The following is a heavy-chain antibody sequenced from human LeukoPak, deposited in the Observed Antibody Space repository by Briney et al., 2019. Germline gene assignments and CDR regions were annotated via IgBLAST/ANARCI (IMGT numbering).Heavy chain of an antibody. Sequence: QPGGSLRLSCAASGFTVSNNYMSWVRQAPGKGLEWVSVIYSGGSTYYADSVKGRFTISRDNSKNTLYLQMNSLRAEDTAVYYCARTSDTSGRLYWYFDLWGRGTLVTVSS. J-gene: IGHJ2*01. CDR1: GFTVSNNY. D-gene: IGHD3-22*01. CDR3: ARTSDTSGRLYWYFDL. V-gene: IGHV3-53*01. CDR2: IYSGGST.